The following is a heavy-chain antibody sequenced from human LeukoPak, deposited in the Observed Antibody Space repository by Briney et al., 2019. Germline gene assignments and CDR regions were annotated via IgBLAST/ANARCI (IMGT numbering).Heavy chain of an antibody. CDR2: ISSSGDAT. Sequence: PGGSLRLSCAASGFTFSSHAMSWVRQAPGRGLEWVSGISSSGDATYYADSVRGRFTLSRDNSKNTLYLRMSGLRAEDTAVYYCARDASGSRPNYWGQGTLVTVTS. CDR1: GFTFSSHA. D-gene: IGHD3-10*01. J-gene: IGHJ4*02. CDR3: ARDASGSRPNY. V-gene: IGHV3-23*01.